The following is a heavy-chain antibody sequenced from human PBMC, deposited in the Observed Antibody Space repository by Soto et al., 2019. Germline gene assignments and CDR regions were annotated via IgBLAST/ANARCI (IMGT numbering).Heavy chain of an antibody. D-gene: IGHD6-6*01. CDR3: ARSGTPWYSSSGYYFDY. CDR1: GFTVSSNY. Sequence: EVQLVESGGGLIQPGGSLRLSCAASGFTVSSNYMSWVRQAPGKGLEWVSVIYRGGSTYYADSVKGRFTISRDNSKNTLYLQMNSLRAEDTAVYYCARSGTPWYSSSGYYFDYWGQGTLVTVSS. V-gene: IGHV3-53*01. CDR2: IYRGGST. J-gene: IGHJ4*02.